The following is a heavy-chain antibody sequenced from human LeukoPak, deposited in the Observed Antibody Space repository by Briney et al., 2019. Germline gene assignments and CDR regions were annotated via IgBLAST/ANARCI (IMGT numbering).Heavy chain of an antibody. V-gene: IGHV3-9*01. CDR1: GFTFDDYA. CDR3: AKDANDFWSGYHDY. D-gene: IGHD3-3*01. CDR2: ISWNSGST. Sequence: GRSLRLSCAASGFTFDDYAMHWVRQAPGKGLEWVSGISWNSGSTGYADSVKGRFTISRDNAKSSLYLQMNSLRAEDTALYYCAKDANDFWSGYHDYWGQGTLVTVSS. J-gene: IGHJ4*02.